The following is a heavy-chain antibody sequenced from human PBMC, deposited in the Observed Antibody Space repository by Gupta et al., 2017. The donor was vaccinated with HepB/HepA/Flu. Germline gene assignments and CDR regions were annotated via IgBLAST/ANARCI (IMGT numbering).Heavy chain of an antibody. J-gene: IGHJ4*02. D-gene: IGHD3-16*02. CDR2: ISSSSSYI. CDR3: ARDATYVWGSYRQVFDY. Sequence: EVQLVESGGGLVKPGGCLRLSCAASGFTFSGYSMNWVRQAPGKGLEWVSSISSSSSYIYYADSVKGRFTISRDNAKNSLYLQMNSLRAEDTAVYYCARDATYVWGSYRQVFDYWGQGTLVTVSS. V-gene: IGHV3-21*01. CDR1: GFTFSGYS.